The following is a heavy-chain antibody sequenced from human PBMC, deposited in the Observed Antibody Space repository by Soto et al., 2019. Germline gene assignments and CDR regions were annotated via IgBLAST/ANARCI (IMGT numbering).Heavy chain of an antibody. CDR1: GGTISSGGYY. D-gene: IGHD3-16*01. V-gene: IGHV4-31*03. CDR3: AREGGFPPFGY. J-gene: IGHJ4*02. CDR2: IYYSGST. Sequence: TSETLSLTCTVSGGTISSGGYYWSWIRQHPGKGLEWIGYIYYSGSTYYNPSLKSRVTISVDTSKNQFSLKLSSVTAADTAVYYCAREGGFPPFGYWGQGTLVTVSS.